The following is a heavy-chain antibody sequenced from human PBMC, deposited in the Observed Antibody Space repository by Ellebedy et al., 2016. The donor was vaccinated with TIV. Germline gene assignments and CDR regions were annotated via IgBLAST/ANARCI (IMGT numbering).Heavy chain of an antibody. D-gene: IGHD1-26*01. CDR1: GFSFSSYA. CDR2: ISYDGTNE. Sequence: GGSLRLSCAASGFSFSSYAMHWVRQAPGKGLEWVTTISYDGTNEYYADSVKGRFTISRDHSKNTVYLQMNSLSPEDTAVYYCANSVGDYWGQGTLVTVSS. V-gene: IGHV3-30-3*01. J-gene: IGHJ4*02. CDR3: ANSVGDY.